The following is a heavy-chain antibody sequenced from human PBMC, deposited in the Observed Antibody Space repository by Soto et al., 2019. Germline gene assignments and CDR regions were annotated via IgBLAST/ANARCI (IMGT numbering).Heavy chain of an antibody. J-gene: IGHJ5*02. CDR2: MNPNSANT. V-gene: IGHV1-8*01. D-gene: IGHD1-1*01. CDR3: ARMATSGTLNWFDP. Sequence: ASVKVSCKASGYTFSNNDISWLRQAPGQGPEWMGWMNPNSANTGYAQKFRGRVTMTRNTSISTAYMELSSLRCDDTAIYYCARMATSGTLNWFDPWGQGTLVTVSS. CDR1: GYTFSNND.